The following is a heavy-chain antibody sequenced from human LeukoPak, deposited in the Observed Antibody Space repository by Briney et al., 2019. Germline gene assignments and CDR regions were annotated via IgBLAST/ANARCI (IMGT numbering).Heavy chain of an antibody. V-gene: IGHV4-59*01. CDR1: GGSISSYY. CDR3: ARDRHYYYDSSGYQYYFDN. D-gene: IGHD3-22*01. J-gene: IGHJ4*02. Sequence: PSETLSLTCTVSGGSISSYYWSWIRQPPGKGLEWIGYIYYTGSTNYNPSLKSRVTITVDTSKNQFSLKLSSVTAADTAVYYCARDRHYYYDSSGYQYYFDNWGQGTLVTVSS. CDR2: IYYTGST.